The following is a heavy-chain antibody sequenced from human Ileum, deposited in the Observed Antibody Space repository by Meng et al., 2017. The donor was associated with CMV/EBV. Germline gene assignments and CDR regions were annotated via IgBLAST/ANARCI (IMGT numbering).Heavy chain of an antibody. Sequence: SGGSISSNNYYWGWIRKPPGKGLEWIGSIYYSGSTYYNPSLKSRVTISVDTSKNQFSLKLSSVTAADTAVYYCARQPLSNIAARNDYWGQGTLVTVSS. CDR2: IYYSGST. V-gene: IGHV4-39*01. D-gene: IGHD6-6*01. CDR1: GGSISSNNYY. J-gene: IGHJ4*02. CDR3: ARQPLSNIAARNDY.